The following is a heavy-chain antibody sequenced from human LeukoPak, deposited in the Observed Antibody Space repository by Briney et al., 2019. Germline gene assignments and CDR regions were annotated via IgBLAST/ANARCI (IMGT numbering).Heavy chain of an antibody. V-gene: IGHV1-2*02. CDR3: ARVTLMSSSAHYFDY. CDR1: GYTFTGYY. J-gene: IGHJ4*02. CDR2: INPNSGDT. D-gene: IGHD2-8*01. Sequence: GASVKVSCKASGYTFTGYYLHWVRQAPGQGLEWMGWINPNSGDTNNAQKFQGRVTMTRDTSIGTAYMEVSRLTHDDTAVYFCARVTLMSSSAHYFDYWGQGTLVTVSS.